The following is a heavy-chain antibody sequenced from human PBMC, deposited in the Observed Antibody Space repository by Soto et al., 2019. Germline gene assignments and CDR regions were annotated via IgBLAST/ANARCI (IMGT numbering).Heavy chain of an antibody. D-gene: IGHD3-16*01. V-gene: IGHV2-5*02. J-gene: IGHJ5*02. CDR1: GFSLTTRGVG. CDR3: VHIPYYYQYDWFDP. CDR2: IYWDDDK. Sequence: QITLKESGPTLVKPTQTLTLTCTFSGFSLTTRGVGVGWIRQPPGKALECLALIYWDDDKRYSPSLQSRLSITKDTSKNQVVLTMTNVDPVDSATYYCVHIPYYYQYDWFDPWGQGTLVSVSS.